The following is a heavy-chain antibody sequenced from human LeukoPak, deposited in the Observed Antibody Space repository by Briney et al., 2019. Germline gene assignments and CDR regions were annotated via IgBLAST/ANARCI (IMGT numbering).Heavy chain of an antibody. CDR2: ISSSGSTI. J-gene: IGHJ4*02. V-gene: IGHV3-11*01. Sequence: GGSLRLSCAASGFTFSDYYMSWIRQAPGKGLEWVSYISSSGSTIYYADSVKGRFTISRDNAKNSLYLQMNSLRAEDTAVYYCARDLLVATPRDGGWYAVWGQGTLVTDSS. D-gene: IGHD6-19*01. CDR1: GFTFSDYY. CDR3: ARDLLVATPRDGGWYAV.